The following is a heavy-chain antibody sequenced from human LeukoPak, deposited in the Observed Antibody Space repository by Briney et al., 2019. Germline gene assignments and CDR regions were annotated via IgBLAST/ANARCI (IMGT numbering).Heavy chain of an antibody. CDR1: GGSFSGYY. J-gene: IGHJ6*03. D-gene: IGHD3-3*01. V-gene: IGHV4-34*01. CDR3: ARVTIFGVVTNYYYYMDV. CDR2: INHSGST. Sequence: PSETLSLTCAVYGGSFSGYYWSWIRQPPGKGLEWIGEINHSGSTNYNPSPKSRVTISVDTSKNQFSLKLSSVTAADTAVYYCARVTIFGVVTNYYYYMDVWGKGTTVTASS.